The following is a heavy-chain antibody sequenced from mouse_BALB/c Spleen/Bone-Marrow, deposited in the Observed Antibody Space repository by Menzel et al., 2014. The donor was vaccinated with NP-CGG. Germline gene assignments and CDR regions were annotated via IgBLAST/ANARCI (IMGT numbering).Heavy chain of an antibody. Sequence: EVKLMESGGGLVQPGGSLKLSCAASGFTFSNYGMSWVRQTPDKRLELVATINGNGGSTYYPDSVKGRFTISRDTAKNTLHLQMSSLKSEETAMYYCVRGNYGNYVDYFDFWGQGTTLTVSS. CDR2: INGNGGST. V-gene: IGHV5-6-3*01. D-gene: IGHD2-1*01. J-gene: IGHJ2*01. CDR3: VRGNYGNYVDYFDF. CDR1: GFTFSNYG.